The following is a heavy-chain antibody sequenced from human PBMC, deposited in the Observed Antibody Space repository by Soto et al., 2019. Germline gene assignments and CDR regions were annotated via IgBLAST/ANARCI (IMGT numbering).Heavy chain of an antibody. CDR1: GCTFGDYA. J-gene: IGHJ3*02. Sequence: PGGSLRLSCTASGCTFGDYAMSWFRQAPGKGLEWVGFIRSKAYGGTTEYAASVKGRFTISRDDSKSIAYLQMNSLKTEDTAVYYCTRDRERFGELPPDDAFDIWGQGTMVTVSS. V-gene: IGHV3-49*03. CDR3: TRDRERFGELPPDDAFDI. D-gene: IGHD3-10*01. CDR2: IRSKAYGGTT.